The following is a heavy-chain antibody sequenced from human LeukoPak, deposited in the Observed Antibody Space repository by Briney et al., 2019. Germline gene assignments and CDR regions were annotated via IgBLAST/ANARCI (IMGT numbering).Heavy chain of an antibody. Sequence: SETLSLTCTVSGGSISSSSYYWGWIRQPPGKGLEWIGSIYYSGSTYYNPSLKSRFTISVDTSKNQFSLKLSSVTAADTAVYYCARDGHPILWCGDCRYYYYMDVWGKGTTVTVSS. CDR3: ARDGHPILWCGDCRYYYYMDV. CDR2: IYYSGST. J-gene: IGHJ6*03. CDR1: GGSISSSSYY. V-gene: IGHV4-39*01. D-gene: IGHD2-21*01.